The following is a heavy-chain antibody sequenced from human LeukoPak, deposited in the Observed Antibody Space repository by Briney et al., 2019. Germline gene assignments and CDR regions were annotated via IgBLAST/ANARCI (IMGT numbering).Heavy chain of an antibody. CDR3: ARHMRSMIVVVITTFFDP. V-gene: IGHV4-39*01. CDR2: IYYSGST. D-gene: IGHD3-22*01. CDR1: GDSISSSSSY. Sequence: SETLSLTCTVSGDSISSSSSYWGWIRQPPGEGLEWIGSIYYSGSTYYNPSLKSRVTISVDTSKNQFSLKLSSVTAADTAVYYCARHMRSMIVVVITTFFDPWGQGTLVTVSS. J-gene: IGHJ5*02.